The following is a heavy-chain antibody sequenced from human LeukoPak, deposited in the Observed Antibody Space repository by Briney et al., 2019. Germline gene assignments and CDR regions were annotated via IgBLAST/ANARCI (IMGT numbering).Heavy chain of an antibody. CDR2: ISPYNDNT. Sequence: ASVKVSCKASDYTFDGYDISWVRQAPGQGLEWMGQISPYNDNTIYAQKLQGRVTMTTDTSTSTAYMELRSLRSDDTAVYYCARGREVGAIFDHWGQGTLVTVSS. CDR3: ARGREVGAIFDH. D-gene: IGHD1-26*01. CDR1: DYTFDGYD. J-gene: IGHJ4*02. V-gene: IGHV1-18*01.